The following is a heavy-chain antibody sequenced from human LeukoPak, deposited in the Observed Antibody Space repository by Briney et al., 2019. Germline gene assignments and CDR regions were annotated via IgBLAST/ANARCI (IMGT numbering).Heavy chain of an antibody. CDR3: ARTYYDILTGYLPGDI. CDR1: GYTFTVYY. Sequence: ASVKVSFTASGYTFTVYYMHWVRQAPGQGLEWMGIINPSGGSTSYAQKFQGRVTMTRDTSTSTVYMELSSLRSEDTAVYYCARTYYDILTGYLPGDIWGQGTMVTVSS. CDR2: INPSGGST. J-gene: IGHJ3*02. D-gene: IGHD3-9*01. V-gene: IGHV1-46*01.